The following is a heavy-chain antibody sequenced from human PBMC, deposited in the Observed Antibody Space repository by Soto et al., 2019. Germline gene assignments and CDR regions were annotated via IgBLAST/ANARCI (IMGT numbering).Heavy chain of an antibody. J-gene: IGHJ4*02. CDR2: ISGSGGTT. CDR3: AKTFCTSSTCFSPDM. V-gene: IGHV3-23*01. CDR1: GFTFRSYA. D-gene: IGHD2-15*01. Sequence: GGSLRLSCVASGFTFRSYAMSWFRQAPGKGLEWVSLISGSGGTTYYADSVKGRFTVSRDNSQNTLLLQMNSLRAEDTALYYCAKTFCTSSTCFSPDMWGQGTLVTVS.